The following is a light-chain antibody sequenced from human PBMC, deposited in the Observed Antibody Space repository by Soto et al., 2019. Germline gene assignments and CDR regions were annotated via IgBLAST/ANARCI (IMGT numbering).Light chain of an antibody. Sequence: EIVLTQSPVTLSLSPGERATLSCRASQSVSTYLAWYQQKPGRAPRLLIYDASSRATGIPARFSGSGSGTDFTLTISSLEPEDVAVYYCQQRSNWPSTFGGGTRVEIK. CDR3: QQRSNWPST. CDR1: QSVSTY. J-gene: IGKJ4*01. V-gene: IGKV3-11*01. CDR2: DAS.